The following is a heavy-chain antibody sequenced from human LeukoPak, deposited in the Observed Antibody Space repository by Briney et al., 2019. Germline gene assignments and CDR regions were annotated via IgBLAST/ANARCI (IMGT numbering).Heavy chain of an antibody. CDR1: GFTFSSYW. D-gene: IGHD4-17*01. V-gene: IGHV3-7*03. CDR2: IKQDGSEK. CDR3: AREESYGDYYFDY. J-gene: IGHJ4*02. Sequence: GGSLRLSCAASGFTFSSYWMSWVCQAPGKGLEWVANIKQDGSEKYYVDSVKGRFTISRDNAKNSLYLQMNSLRAEDTAVYYCAREESYGDYYFDYWGQGTLVTVSS.